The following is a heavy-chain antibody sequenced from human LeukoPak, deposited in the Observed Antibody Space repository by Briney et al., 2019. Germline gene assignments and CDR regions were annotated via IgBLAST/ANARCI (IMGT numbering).Heavy chain of an antibody. Sequence: QAGGSLKLSCAASGFTFSNYWMSWVRQAPGKGLEWVANINQDGSEKYDVDSVKGRFTISRDNAKNSLFLQMSSLRVEDTAVYYCAAGYCAGGSCSSPIYYWGQGTLVTVSS. CDR2: INQDGSEK. V-gene: IGHV3-7*01. CDR1: GFTFSNYW. CDR3: AAGYCAGGSCSSPIYY. D-gene: IGHD2-15*01. J-gene: IGHJ4*02.